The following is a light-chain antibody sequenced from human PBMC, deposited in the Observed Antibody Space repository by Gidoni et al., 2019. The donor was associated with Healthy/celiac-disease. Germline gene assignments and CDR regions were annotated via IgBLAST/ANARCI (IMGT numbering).Light chain of an antibody. CDR3: QQYNNRQT. J-gene: IGKJ1*01. CDR2: GAS. Sequence: EIVMTQSPATLSVSPGERATLSCRASQSVSSNLAWYQQKPGQAPRLLICGASTRATGIPARFSGSVYGTEFTLTISSLQSEDFAVYYCQQYNNRQTFGQGTKVEIK. V-gene: IGKV3-15*01. CDR1: QSVSSN.